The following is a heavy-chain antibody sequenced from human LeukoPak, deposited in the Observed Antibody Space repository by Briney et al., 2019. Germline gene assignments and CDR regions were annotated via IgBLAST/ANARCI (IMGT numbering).Heavy chain of an antibody. D-gene: IGHD1-1*01. Sequence: GGSLRLSCAASGFTFSSYAMSWVRQAPGKGLAWVSTISGGSGSTYCADSVKGRFTISRDNSKNTLYLQMSSLRAEDTAVYYCAKDASNYFWYFDLWGRGTLVTVSS. CDR3: AKDASNYFWYFDL. CDR1: GFTFSSYA. J-gene: IGHJ2*01. CDR2: ISGGSGST. V-gene: IGHV3-23*01.